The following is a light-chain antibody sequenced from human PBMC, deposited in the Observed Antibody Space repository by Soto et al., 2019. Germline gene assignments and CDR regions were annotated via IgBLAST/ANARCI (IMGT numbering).Light chain of an antibody. CDR3: QKYDKWPWT. CDR1: QSVGSN. V-gene: IGKV3-15*01. Sequence: EIMMTQSPATLPVSPGQRVTLSYRASQSVGSNLAWYQQTPGQAPRLLIYGASTRATDVPARFSGSGSGTEFTLTISSLQSEDFAVYYCQKYDKWPWTFGQGTKVEIK. J-gene: IGKJ1*01. CDR2: GAS.